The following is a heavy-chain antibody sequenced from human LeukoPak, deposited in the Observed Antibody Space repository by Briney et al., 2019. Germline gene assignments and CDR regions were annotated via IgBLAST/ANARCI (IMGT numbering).Heavy chain of an antibody. CDR2: IYYSGST. CDR1: GGSISSYY. Sequence: PSETLSLTRTVSGGSISSYYWSWIRQPPGKGLEWIGYIYYSGSTNYNPSLKSRVTISVDTSKNQFSLKLSSVTAADTAVYYCARALDSSGYYVDYWGQGTLVTVSS. J-gene: IGHJ4*02. CDR3: ARALDSSGYYVDY. D-gene: IGHD3-22*01. V-gene: IGHV4-59*01.